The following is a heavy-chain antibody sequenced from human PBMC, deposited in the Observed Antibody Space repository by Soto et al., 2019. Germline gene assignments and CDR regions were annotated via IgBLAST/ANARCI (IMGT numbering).Heavy chain of an antibody. Sequence: ASVKVSCKASGYTFTTYAIHWVRQAPGQRLEWMGWINAGNGNTKYSQKFQGRVTITRDTSANTAYMELSSLRSEDTAVYYCARDLNNWKYMFDYWGQGTLVTVSS. D-gene: IGHD1-20*01. J-gene: IGHJ4*02. CDR3: ARDLNNWKYMFDY. V-gene: IGHV1-3*01. CDR2: INAGNGNT. CDR1: GYTFTTYA.